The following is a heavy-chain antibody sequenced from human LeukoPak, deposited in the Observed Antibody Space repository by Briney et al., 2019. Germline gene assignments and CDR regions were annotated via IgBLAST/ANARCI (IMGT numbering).Heavy chain of an antibody. CDR1: RDSIASGDYY. J-gene: IGHJ5*02. CDR3: ARGREVTKVFGWFDP. D-gene: IGHD1-26*01. Sequence: SETLSLTCTVSRDSIASGDYYWSWIRQHPGKGLEWIGYISYSGRTYYNPSLKSRITISVDTSKNQFSLNLNSVTAADTAVYFCARGREVTKVFGWFDPWGQGTLVTVSS. V-gene: IGHV4-31*03. CDR2: ISYSGRT.